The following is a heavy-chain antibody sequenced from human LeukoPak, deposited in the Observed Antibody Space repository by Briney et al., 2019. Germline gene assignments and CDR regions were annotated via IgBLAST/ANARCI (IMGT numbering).Heavy chain of an antibody. CDR2: ISGSGGST. CDR1: GFTFSSYG. J-gene: IGHJ5*02. D-gene: IGHD5-12*01. V-gene: IGHV3-23*01. CDR3: AKDAYVDIVATDWFDP. Sequence: GGSLRLSCAASGFTFSSYGMSWVRQAPGKGLEWVSAISGSGGSTYYADSVKGRFTISRDNSKNTLYLQMNSLRAEDTAVYYCAKDAYVDIVATDWFDPWGQGTLVTVSS.